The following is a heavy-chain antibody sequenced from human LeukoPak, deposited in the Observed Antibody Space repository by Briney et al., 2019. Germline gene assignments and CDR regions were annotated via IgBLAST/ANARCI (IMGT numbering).Heavy chain of an antibody. CDR3: TRGPRPLRYCSGGSCPSYYSGMDV. D-gene: IGHD2-15*01. CDR1: GFTFSSSA. V-gene: IGHV3-23*01. CDR2: ISNNGGYT. J-gene: IGHJ6*02. Sequence: GGSLRLSCAASGFTFSSSAMSWVRQAPGKGLEWVSAISNNGGYTYYADSVQGRFTISRDNSKSTLYLQMNSLRVEDTAVYSCTRGPRPLRYCSGGSCPSYYSGMDVWGQGTTVTVSS.